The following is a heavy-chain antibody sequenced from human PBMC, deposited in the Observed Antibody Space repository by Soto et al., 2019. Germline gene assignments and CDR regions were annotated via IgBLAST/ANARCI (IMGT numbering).Heavy chain of an antibody. Sequence: PSETLSLTCTVSGDSINNGDYFWTWIRQNPGKGLEWIGYIYYSGATYFNPSLRSRADISLDKSKNEFSLNLRSVTAADTAVYYCGTASGAYSYGRAYWGQGILVTVSS. V-gene: IGHV4-31*03. CDR2: IYYSGAT. J-gene: IGHJ4*02. CDR1: GDSINNGDYF. CDR3: GTASGAYSYGRAY. D-gene: IGHD3-10*01.